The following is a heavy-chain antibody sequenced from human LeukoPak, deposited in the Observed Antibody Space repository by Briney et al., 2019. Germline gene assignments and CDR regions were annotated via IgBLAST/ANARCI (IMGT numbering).Heavy chain of an antibody. J-gene: IGHJ3*02. Sequence: GGSLRLSCAASGFTFSSYWMHWVRQAPGKGLVWVSRINSDGSSTSYADSVKGRFTISRGNAKNTLYLQMNSLRAEDTAVYYCARVMSKMVRGATNAFDIWGQGTMVTVSS. CDR2: INSDGSST. CDR3: ARVMSKMVRGATNAFDI. D-gene: IGHD3-10*01. CDR1: GFTFSSYW. V-gene: IGHV3-74*01.